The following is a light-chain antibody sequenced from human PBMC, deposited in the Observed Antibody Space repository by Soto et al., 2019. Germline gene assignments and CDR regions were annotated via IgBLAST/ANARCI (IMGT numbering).Light chain of an antibody. CDR1: SSDVGGYDY. J-gene: IGLJ2*01. CDR3: SSYAGSSTLV. Sequence: QSALTQPASVSGSPGQSITISCTGTSSDVGGYDYVSWYQQHPGKVPKPMIDDVSSRPAGVSNRFSGSKSGNTASLTISGLQAEDEADYYCSSYAGSSTLVFSGGTKVTV. CDR2: DVS. V-gene: IGLV2-14*01.